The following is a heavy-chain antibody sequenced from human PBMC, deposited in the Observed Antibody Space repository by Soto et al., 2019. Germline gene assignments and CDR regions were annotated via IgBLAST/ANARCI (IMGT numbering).Heavy chain of an antibody. V-gene: IGHV1-8*01. Sequence: QVQLVQSGAEVKKPGASVKVSCKASGYTFTSYDINWVRQATGQGLEWMGWMNPNSGNTAYAQKFLCRFTWTRNTPLSTAYRELISLRSEDTAVYYCARERTRGFDPWGQGTRVTVSS. CDR2: MNPNSGNT. CDR1: GYTFTSYD. CDR3: ARERTRGFDP. J-gene: IGHJ5*02.